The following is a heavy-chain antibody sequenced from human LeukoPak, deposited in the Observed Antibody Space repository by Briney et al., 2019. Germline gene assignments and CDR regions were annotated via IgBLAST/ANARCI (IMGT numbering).Heavy chain of an antibody. J-gene: IGHJ3*02. D-gene: IGHD5-12*01. CDR2: IYYSGST. CDR3: ARGAVDIVAGGAFDI. Sequence: SETLSLTCTVSGGSISSSSYYWGWIRQPPGKGLEWIGYIYYSGSTNYNPSLKSRVTISVDTSKNQFSLKLSSVTAADTAVYYCARGAVDIVAGGAFDIWGQGTMVTVSS. CDR1: GGSISSSSYY. V-gene: IGHV4-61*05.